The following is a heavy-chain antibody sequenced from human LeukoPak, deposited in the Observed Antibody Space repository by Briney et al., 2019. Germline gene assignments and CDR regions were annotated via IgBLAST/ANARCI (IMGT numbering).Heavy chain of an antibody. CDR1: GGSISSYY. D-gene: IGHD4/OR15-4a*01. Sequence: SETLSLTCTVSGGSISSYYWSWIRQPPGKGLEWIGYIYYSGSTNYNPSLKSRVTISVDTSKNQFSLKLSSVTAADTAVYYCANLGANYYFDYWAQGTLVTVSS. V-gene: IGHV4-59*01. J-gene: IGHJ4*02. CDR3: ANLGANYYFDY. CDR2: IYYSGST.